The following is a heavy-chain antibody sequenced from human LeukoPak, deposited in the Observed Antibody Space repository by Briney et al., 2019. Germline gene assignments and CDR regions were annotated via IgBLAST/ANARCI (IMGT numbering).Heavy chain of an antibody. V-gene: IGHV5-51*01. CDR3: AIGGDSSTSCYRCFNY. J-gene: IGHJ4*02. D-gene: IGHD2-2*02. CDR1: GYRFTSYW. CDR2: IYPGDSDT. Sequence: GESLQISCKGSGYRFTSYWIGWVRQMPGKGLEWMGIIYPGDSDTRYSPSFQGQVTVSADKSISTDYLQWNSLKASDTAMYYCAIGGDSSTSCYRCFNYWGQGTLVTVSS.